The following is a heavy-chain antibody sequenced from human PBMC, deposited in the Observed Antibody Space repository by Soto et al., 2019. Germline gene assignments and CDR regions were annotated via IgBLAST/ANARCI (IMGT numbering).Heavy chain of an antibody. CDR1: GAYMRNDYYY. CDR2: MYHSGNT. V-gene: IGHV4-30-4*08. Sequence: SETLSLTCTVSGAYMRNDYYYWSWVRQNPGKDLEWIGHMYHSGNTYYNPSLKSRVTISVDRSKNQFSLKLSSVTAADTAVYYCARIPSPWGQGTLVTAPQ. D-gene: IGHD2-21*01. CDR3: ARIPSP. J-gene: IGHJ5*02.